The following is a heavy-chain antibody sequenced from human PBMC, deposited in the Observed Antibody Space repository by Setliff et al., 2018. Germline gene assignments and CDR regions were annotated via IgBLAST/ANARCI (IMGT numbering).Heavy chain of an antibody. D-gene: IGHD6-6*01. CDR2: ISAYNGNT. J-gene: IGHJ3*02. Sequence: ASVKVSCKASGYTFTSYGVSWVRQAPGQGLEWMGWISAYNGNTNYAQKLQGRVTMTTDTSTSTAYMELRSLRSDDTAVYYCARDFPPLYSSSFSDAFDIWGQGTMVTVS. CDR1: GYTFTSYG. CDR3: ARDFPPLYSSSFSDAFDI. V-gene: IGHV1-18*01.